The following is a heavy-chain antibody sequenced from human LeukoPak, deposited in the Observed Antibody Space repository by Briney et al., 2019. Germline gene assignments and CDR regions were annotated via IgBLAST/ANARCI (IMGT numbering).Heavy chain of an antibody. J-gene: IGHJ4*02. D-gene: IGHD6-13*01. CDR2: LSSSGGNT. CDR1: GFTFGNYA. Sequence: VGSLTVSRVASGFTFGNYAMAWVRQAPGKGLEWVASLSSSGGNTYYADSVKGRFTISRDNSRNTLYLQMNSLRADDTAVYSCAKRLATPGPYFDYWGQGALVTVSS. V-gene: IGHV3-23*01. CDR3: AKRLATPGPYFDY.